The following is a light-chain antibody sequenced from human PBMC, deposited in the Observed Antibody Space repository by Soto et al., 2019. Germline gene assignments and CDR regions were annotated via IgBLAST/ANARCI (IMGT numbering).Light chain of an antibody. CDR3: QSHDSSLSGSV. V-gene: IGLV1-40*01. Sequence: QSVLTQPPSVSGAPGQRVTISCTGSSSNSGAGYDVHWYQQLPGTAPKLLIYGNNNRPSGVPDRFSGSKSGTSASLAITGLQAEDETDYYCQSHDSSLSGSVFGGGTQLTVL. CDR2: GNN. CDR1: SSNSGAGYD. J-gene: IGLJ2*01.